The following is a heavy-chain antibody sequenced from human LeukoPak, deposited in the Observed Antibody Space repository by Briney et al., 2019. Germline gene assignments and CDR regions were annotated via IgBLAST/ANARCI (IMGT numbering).Heavy chain of an antibody. J-gene: IGHJ5*02. CDR2: MNPNSGNT. V-gene: IGHV1-8*01. Sequence: GASVKVSCKASGYTFTSYDINWVQQATGQGLEWMGWMNPNSGNTGYAQKFQGGVTMTRNTSISTAYMELSSLRSEDTAVYYCTRRAAAGNWFDPWGQGTLVTVSS. CDR1: GYTFTSYD. D-gene: IGHD6-13*01. CDR3: TRRAAAGNWFDP.